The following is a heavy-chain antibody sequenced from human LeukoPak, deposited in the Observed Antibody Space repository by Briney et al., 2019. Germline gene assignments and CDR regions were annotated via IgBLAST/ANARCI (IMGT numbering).Heavy chain of an antibody. J-gene: IGHJ4*02. V-gene: IGHV3-30*03. CDR1: GFTFSSYG. D-gene: IGHD5-18*01. CDR2: ISYDGSNK. CDR3: AREEPRSYTFDY. Sequence: GGSLRLSCAASGFTFSSYGMHWVRQAPGKGLEWVAVISYDGSNKYYADSVKGRFTISRDNSKNTLYLQMDSLRAEDTAIYYCAREEPRSYTFDYWGQGTLVAVSS.